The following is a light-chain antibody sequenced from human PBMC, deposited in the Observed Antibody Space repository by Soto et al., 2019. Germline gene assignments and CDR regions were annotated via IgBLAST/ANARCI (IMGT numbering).Light chain of an antibody. CDR1: QSISNH. CDR3: QQRYSSPPT. J-gene: IGKJ1*01. V-gene: IGKV1-39*01. Sequence: DIQMTQSPSSLSASVEDRVIITCRASQSISNHLNWYQQKPGKDPKLLIFAASSLQSGVPSRFSGSRSGPDFTLTISSLQPEDFATYDCQQRYSSPPTFGQGTK. CDR2: AAS.